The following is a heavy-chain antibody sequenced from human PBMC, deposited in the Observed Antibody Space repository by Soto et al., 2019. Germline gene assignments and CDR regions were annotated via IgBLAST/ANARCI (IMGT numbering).Heavy chain of an antibody. V-gene: IGHV1-46*01. D-gene: IGHD2-21*01. Sequence: QVQLVQSGAEVKKPGASVKISCKASGYTFIHYYIHWVRQAPGQGLEWMAIINPNGGSTNYAQKFQGRVTDKSDPSTTTVSMKLNTVDSADSAVSFCARSLLQGDFWGQGTLVTVSS. CDR3: ARSLLQGDF. CDR1: GYTFIHYY. CDR2: INPNGGST. J-gene: IGHJ4*02.